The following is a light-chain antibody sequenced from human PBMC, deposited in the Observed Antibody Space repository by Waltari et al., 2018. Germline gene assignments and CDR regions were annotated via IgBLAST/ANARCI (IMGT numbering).Light chain of an antibody. CDR1: QNVDRY. J-gene: IGKJ4*01. CDR3: QQRKNWPPLT. CDR2: DAS. Sequence: ETVFTQSPGHLSLSPGERATLSCRASQNVDRYLAWYQQKPGQAPRLLIYDASIRATGIPARFSGSGSGTDFTLTINSLEPDDFATYYCQQRKNWPPLTFGGGTKVEIK. V-gene: IGKV3-11*01.